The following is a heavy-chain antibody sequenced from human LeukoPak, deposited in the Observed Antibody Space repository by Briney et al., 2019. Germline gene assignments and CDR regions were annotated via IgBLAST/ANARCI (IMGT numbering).Heavy chain of an antibody. V-gene: IGHV3-23*01. CDR3: AIDRAIWPGDAFDI. CDR1: GFIFSSHG. Sequence: GRSLRLSCAASGFIFSSHGMNWVRQAPGKGLEWVSAISGSGGSTYYADSVKGRFTISRDNSKNTLYLQMNSLRAEDTAVYYCAIDRAIWPGDAFDIWGQGTMVTVSS. D-gene: IGHD1-14*01. CDR2: ISGSGGST. J-gene: IGHJ3*02.